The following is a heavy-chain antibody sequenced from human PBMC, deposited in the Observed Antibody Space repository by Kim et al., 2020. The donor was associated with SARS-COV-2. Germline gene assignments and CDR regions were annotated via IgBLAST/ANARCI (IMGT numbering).Heavy chain of an antibody. CDR1: GFTFTSYA. J-gene: IGHJ5*01. V-gene: IGHV3-23*01. CDR2: VSGGSHTK. CDR3: AKEGGLHLGEFSYPLNWFDS. Sequence: GGSLRLSCAASGFTFTSYAMTWVRQPPGKGLEWISSVSGGSHTKYFAESVKGRFTISRDNTKNTLYLQMNSLRAEDTAIYYCAKEGGLHLGEFSYPLNWFDSWGQGTLVTVSS. D-gene: IGHD3-16*01.